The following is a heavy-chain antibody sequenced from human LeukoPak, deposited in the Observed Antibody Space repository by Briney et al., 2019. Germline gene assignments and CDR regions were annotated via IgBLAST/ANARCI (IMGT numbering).Heavy chain of an antibody. CDR1: GFTFSNYA. V-gene: IGHV3-74*01. CDR2: INSDGSST. Sequence: PGGSLRLSCAASGFTFSNYAMSWVRQAPGKGLVWVSRINSDGSSTSYADSVKGRFTISRDNAKNTLYLQMNSLRAEDTAVYYCARDSGRGYSYGYGSYWGQGTLVTVSS. D-gene: IGHD5-18*01. CDR3: ARDSGRGYSYGYGSY. J-gene: IGHJ4*02.